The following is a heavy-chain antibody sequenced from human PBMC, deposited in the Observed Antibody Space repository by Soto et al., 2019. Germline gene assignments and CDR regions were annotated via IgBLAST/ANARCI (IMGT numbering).Heavy chain of an antibody. CDR1: GFTFSSYW. Sequence: GGSLRLSCAASGFTFSSYWMSWVRQAPGKGLEWVANIKQDGSEKYYVDSVKGRFTISRDNAKNSLYLQMNSLRAEDTAVYYCARVRYSSSLYFDYWGQGTLVTVSS. J-gene: IGHJ4*02. V-gene: IGHV3-7*01. D-gene: IGHD6-13*01. CDR2: IKQDGSEK. CDR3: ARVRYSSSLYFDY.